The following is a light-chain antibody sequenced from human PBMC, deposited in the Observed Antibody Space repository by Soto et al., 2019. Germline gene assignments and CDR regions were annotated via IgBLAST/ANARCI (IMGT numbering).Light chain of an antibody. CDR3: CSFAGDPYV. CDR1: SSDVGGYDY. J-gene: IGLJ1*01. V-gene: IGLV2-11*01. Sequence: QSVLTQPRSGSASPGQSVAISCTGTSSDVGGYDYVSWCQQHPGKAPKLMIYDVHKRPSGVPDRFSGSKSGNTASLTISGLQAEDEADYYCCSFAGDPYVFGTGTKVTVL. CDR2: DVH.